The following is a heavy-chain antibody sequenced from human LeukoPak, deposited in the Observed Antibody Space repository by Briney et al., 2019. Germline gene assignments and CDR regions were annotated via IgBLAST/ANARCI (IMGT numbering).Heavy chain of an antibody. CDR1: GFTFNYYW. Sequence: GGSLRLSCAASGFTFNYYWMHWLRQAPGKGLVWVSRIHSDGSATTYVDSVKGRFTISRDNSKNTLYLQMNSLRAEDTAVYYCANKPAGFDPWGQGTLVTVSS. CDR3: ANKPAGFDP. V-gene: IGHV3-74*01. CDR2: IHSDGSAT. D-gene: IGHD1-14*01. J-gene: IGHJ5*02.